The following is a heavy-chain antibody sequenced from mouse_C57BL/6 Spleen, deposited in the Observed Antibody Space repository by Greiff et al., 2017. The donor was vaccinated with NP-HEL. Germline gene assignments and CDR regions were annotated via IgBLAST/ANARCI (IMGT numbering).Heavy chain of an antibody. CDR3: TRDQGYYSHYYAMDY. J-gene: IGHJ4*01. CDR1: GFTFSSYA. V-gene: IGHV5-9-1*02. D-gene: IGHD2-12*01. Sequence: EVMLVESGEGLVKPGGSLKLSCAASGFTFSSYAMSWVRQTPEKRLEWVAYISSGGDYIYYADTVKGRFTISRDNARNTLYLQMSSLKSEDTAMYYCTRDQGYYSHYYAMDYWGQGTSVTVSS. CDR2: ISSGGDYI.